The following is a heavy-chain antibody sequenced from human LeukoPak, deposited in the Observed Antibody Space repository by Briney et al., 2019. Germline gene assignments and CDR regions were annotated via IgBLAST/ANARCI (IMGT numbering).Heavy chain of an antibody. CDR3: AKEIHPRSSNGWPLDY. CDR2: IAYDGSIK. CDR1: GFAFSTYG. V-gene: IGHV3-30*18. Sequence: GGPLRLSCAASGFAFSTYGMHWVRKAPGKGLDWVAVIAYDGSIKHHTDSVKGRFTISRDNSRNTLYLQMNSLGTEDTAVYYCAKEIHPRSSNGWPLDYWGQGTLVTVSS. D-gene: IGHD6-19*01. J-gene: IGHJ4*02.